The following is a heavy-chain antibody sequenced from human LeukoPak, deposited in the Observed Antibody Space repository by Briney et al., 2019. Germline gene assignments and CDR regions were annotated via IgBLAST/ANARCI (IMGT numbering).Heavy chain of an antibody. D-gene: IGHD3-3*01. Sequence: GASVKVSCKASGGTFSSYAISWVRQAPGQGLEWMGGIIPIFGTANYAQKFQGRVTITTDESTSTAYMELSSLRSEDTAVYYCVNFWSGYRADNWFDPWGQGTLVTVSS. CDR3: VNFWSGYRADNWFDP. CDR1: GGTFSSYA. V-gene: IGHV1-69*05. CDR2: IIPIFGTA. J-gene: IGHJ5*02.